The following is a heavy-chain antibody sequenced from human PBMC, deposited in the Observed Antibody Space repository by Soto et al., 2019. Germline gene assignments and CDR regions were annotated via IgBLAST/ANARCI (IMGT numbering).Heavy chain of an antibody. CDR1: GGSISSYH. V-gene: IGHV4-59*01. D-gene: IGHD1-26*01. Sequence: PSETLSLTCTVSGGSISSYHWSWIRQGPGRGLEWIGYLFYTGSTKYNPALKRRATISVDTSKNQFPLKLSSVSAADTGLYYCARSYSGAFYGYDTWGQGILVTVSS. CDR2: LFYTGST. CDR3: ARSYSGAFYGYDT. J-gene: IGHJ5*02.